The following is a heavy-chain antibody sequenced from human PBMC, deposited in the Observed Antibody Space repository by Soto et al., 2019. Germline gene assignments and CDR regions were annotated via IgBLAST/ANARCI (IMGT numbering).Heavy chain of an antibody. V-gene: IGHV5-10-1*01. Sequence: GESLKISCKGSGYSFTRYWISWVREMPGKGLEWMGRIDPSDSYTNYSPSFQGHVTISADKSISTAYLQWSSLKASDTAMYYCARSSPNYVWGSYRPGFDYWGQGTLVTVSS. CDR3: ARSSPNYVWGSYRPGFDY. CDR1: GYSFTRYW. J-gene: IGHJ4*02. D-gene: IGHD3-16*02. CDR2: IDPSDSYT.